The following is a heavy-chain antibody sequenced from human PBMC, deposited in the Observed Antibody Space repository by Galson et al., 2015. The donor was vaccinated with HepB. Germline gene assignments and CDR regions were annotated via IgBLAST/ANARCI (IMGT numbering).Heavy chain of an antibody. CDR1: GFTFSSYS. CDR2: ISSSSSTI. CDR3: ARLRVPIYYYYGMDV. D-gene: IGHD4-17*01. V-gene: IGHV3-48*04. Sequence: SLRLSCAASGFTFSSYSMNWVRPAPGKGLEWVSYISSSSSTIYYADSVKGRFTISRDNAKNSLYLQMNSLRAEDTAVYYCARLRVPIYYYYGMDVWGQGTTVTVSS. J-gene: IGHJ6*02.